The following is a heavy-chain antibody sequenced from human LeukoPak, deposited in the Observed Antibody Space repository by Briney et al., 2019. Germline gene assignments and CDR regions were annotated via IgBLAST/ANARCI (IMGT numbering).Heavy chain of an antibody. CDR3: AKDAELMRSGSYYGY. CDR1: GFTFSGYS. CDR2: ISSSSSYI. D-gene: IGHD1-26*01. J-gene: IGHJ4*02. Sequence: PGGSLRLSCAASGFTFSGYSMNWVRQAPGKGLEWVSSISSSSSYIYYADSVKGRFTISRDNAKSSLYLQMNSLRAEDTAVYYCAKDAELMRSGSYYGYWGQGTLVTVSS. V-gene: IGHV3-21*01.